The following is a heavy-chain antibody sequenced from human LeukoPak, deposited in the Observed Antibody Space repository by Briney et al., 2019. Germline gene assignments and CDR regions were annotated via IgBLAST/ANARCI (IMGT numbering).Heavy chain of an antibody. CDR1: GGSISSSSYY. D-gene: IGHD4-17*01. J-gene: IGHJ4*02. CDR3: ARVPTVTFFDY. Sequence: SETLSLTCTVSGGSISSSSYYWGWIRQPPGKGLEWIGTIYYSGSTYYNPSLKSRVTISVDTSKNQFSLKLSSVTAADTAVYYCARVPTVTFFDYWGQGTLVTVSS. CDR2: IYYSGST. V-gene: IGHV4-39*07.